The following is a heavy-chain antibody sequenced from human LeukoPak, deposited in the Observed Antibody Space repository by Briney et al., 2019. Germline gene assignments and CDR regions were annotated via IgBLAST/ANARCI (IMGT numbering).Heavy chain of an antibody. CDR1: GGSISSYY. Sequence: SETLSLTCTVSGGSISSYYWSWIRQPAGKGLEWIGRIYTGGSTNYNPSLKSRVTMSVDTSKNQFSLKLSSVTAADTAVYYCARGYLWNWGNYYYYYGMDVWGQGTTVTVSS. D-gene: IGHD7-27*01. CDR3: ARGYLWNWGNYYYYYGMDV. CDR2: IYTGGST. V-gene: IGHV4-4*07. J-gene: IGHJ6*02.